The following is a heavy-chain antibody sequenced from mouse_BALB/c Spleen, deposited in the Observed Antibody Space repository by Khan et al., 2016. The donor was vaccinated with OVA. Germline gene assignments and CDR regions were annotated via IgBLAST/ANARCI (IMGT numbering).Heavy chain of an antibody. CDR1: GFTFSSYG. CDR3: ATSYYDGYYFDY. CDR2: ISGDSSNI. Sequence: EVMLVESGGGLVQPGGSRKLSCAASGFTFSSYGMHWVRQAPEKGLEWVAYISGDSSNIYYADTVKGRFTISRDKPKNTLFLHMTSLMSEDTAMYFCATSYYDGYYFDYWGPGTTLTVSS. V-gene: IGHV5-17*02. D-gene: IGHD1-1*01. J-gene: IGHJ2*01.